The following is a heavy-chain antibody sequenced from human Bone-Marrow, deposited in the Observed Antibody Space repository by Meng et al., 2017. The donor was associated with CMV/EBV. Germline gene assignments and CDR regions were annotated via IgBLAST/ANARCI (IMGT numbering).Heavy chain of an antibody. CDR2: INPNSGGT. CDR3: ARVHATTWWFGNHDAFDI. Sequence: ASVKVSCKASGYTFTGYYMHWVRQAPGQGLEWMGWINPNSGGTNYAQKFQGRVTMTRDTSISTAYMELSRLRSDDTAVYYCARVHATTWWFGNHDAFDIWGQGTMVTVSS. V-gene: IGHV1-2*02. J-gene: IGHJ3*02. D-gene: IGHD3-10*01. CDR1: GYTFTGYY.